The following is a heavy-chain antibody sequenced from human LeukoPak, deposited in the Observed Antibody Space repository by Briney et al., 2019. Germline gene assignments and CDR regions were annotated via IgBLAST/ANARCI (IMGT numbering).Heavy chain of an antibody. D-gene: IGHD3-22*01. CDR3: ATGKTYYYDSSGYYGTGYYYMDV. CDR1: RGTFSSYA. J-gene: IGHJ6*03. CDR2: IIPIFGTA. Sequence: SVKVSCKASRGTFSSYAISWVRQAPGQGLEWMGGIIPIFGTANYAQKFQGRVTITADESTSTAYMELSSLRSEDTAVYYCATGKTYYYDSSGYYGTGYYYMDVWGKGTTVTVSS. V-gene: IGHV1-69*13.